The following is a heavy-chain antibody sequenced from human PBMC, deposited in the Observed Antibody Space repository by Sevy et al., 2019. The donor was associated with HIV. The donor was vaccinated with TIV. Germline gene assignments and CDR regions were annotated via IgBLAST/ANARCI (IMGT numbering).Heavy chain of an antibody. J-gene: IGHJ4*02. V-gene: IGHV4-4*07. Sequence: SETLSLTCTVSGGSISSYYWSWIRQPAGKGLEWIGRIYTSGSTNYNPSLKSRVTMSVDTSKNQFSLRLSSVTAADTAVYYCARGRDYYDSSGAGYWGQGTLVTVSS. CDR3: ARGRDYYDSSGAGY. CDR2: IYTSGST. D-gene: IGHD3-22*01. CDR1: GGSISSYY.